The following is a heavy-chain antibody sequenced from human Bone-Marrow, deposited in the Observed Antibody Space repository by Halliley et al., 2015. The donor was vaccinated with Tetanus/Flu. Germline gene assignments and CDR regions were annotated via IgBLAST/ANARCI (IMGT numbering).Heavy chain of an antibody. J-gene: IGHJ3*01. V-gene: IGHV6-1*01. D-gene: IGHD6-19*01. CDR2: TFYTSRWHN. CDR3: AAAGAGTDAFDF. Sequence: WLGRTFYTSRWHNNYAGSVKSRITINADTSKNQFSLQLTSVTPEDTAVYYCAAAGAGTDAFDFWGQGTMVTVSS.